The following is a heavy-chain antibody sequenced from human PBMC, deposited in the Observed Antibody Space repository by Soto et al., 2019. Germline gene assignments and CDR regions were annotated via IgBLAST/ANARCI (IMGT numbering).Heavy chain of an antibody. CDR2: VSYDEVNK. Sequence: PGGSLRLSCEASGFTFSNFGIHWVRQAPGKGLEWLAVVSYDEVNKFYADSVRGRFTISRDNSKDTAYLQINSLRPDDTAMYFCAKVMTEYSGVAIDYWGQGTLVTVS. V-gene: IGHV3-30*18. D-gene: IGHD6-6*01. CDR3: AKVMTEYSGVAIDY. CDR1: GFTFSNFG. J-gene: IGHJ4*02.